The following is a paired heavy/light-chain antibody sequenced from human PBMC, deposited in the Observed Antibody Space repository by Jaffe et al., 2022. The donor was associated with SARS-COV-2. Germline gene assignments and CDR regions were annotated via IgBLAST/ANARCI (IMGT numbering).Heavy chain of an antibody. D-gene: IGHD1-26*01. V-gene: IGHV3-7*01. CDR1: EFMFSSYW. CDR2: IKQDGNEK. Sequence: EVQLVESGGGLVQPGGSLRLSCAASEFMFSSYWMSWVRQAPGKGLEWVANIKQDGNEKYYVDSVKGRFTISRDNAKNSLYLEMNSLRVEDTAVYYCARPRSSGSSRRAFDIWGQGTMVTVSS. CDR3: ARPRSSGSSRRAFDI. J-gene: IGHJ3*02.
Light chain of an antibody. CDR1: QSISSY. CDR2: AAS. J-gene: IGKJ2*01. Sequence: DIQMTQSPASLSASVGDRVTITCRASQSISSYVNWYQQRPGKAPKLLIYAASNLQSGVPSRFSGSGSGTDFTLTISSLQPEDFATYYCQQSYSSPQTFGQGTNLEIK. CDR3: QQSYSSPQT. V-gene: IGKV1-39*01.